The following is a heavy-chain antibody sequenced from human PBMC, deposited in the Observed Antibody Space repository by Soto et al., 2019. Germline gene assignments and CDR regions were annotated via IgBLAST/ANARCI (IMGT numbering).Heavy chain of an antibody. V-gene: IGHV4-31*03. CDR3: ARIPKVGYCSSPSCQLFHWFDP. CDR1: GGSISSGGYY. D-gene: IGHD2-2*01. Sequence: QVQLQESAPGLVKPSQTLSLTCTVSGGSISSGGYYWSWIRQHPGKGLEWIGYIYYSGSTYYNPSLKSRVTISGDTTKNQFSLKLGSVTAADTAVYYCARIPKVGYCSSPSCQLFHWFDPWGQGTLVTVSS. CDR2: IYYSGST. J-gene: IGHJ5*02.